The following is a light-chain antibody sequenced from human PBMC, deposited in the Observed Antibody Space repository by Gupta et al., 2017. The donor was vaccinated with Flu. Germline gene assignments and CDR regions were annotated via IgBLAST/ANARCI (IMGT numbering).Light chain of an antibody. CDR1: RLGEKY. Sequence: YDLTQPPSVSVSPGQTARILCSGDRLGEKYVSWHQQKPGQSPVLVMYQDIKRPSGIPERFSGSNSGHTATLTISGTQAMDEADYYCQTGDRTTWVFGGGTKLTVL. CDR2: QDI. V-gene: IGLV3-1*01. CDR3: QTGDRTTWV. J-gene: IGLJ3*02.